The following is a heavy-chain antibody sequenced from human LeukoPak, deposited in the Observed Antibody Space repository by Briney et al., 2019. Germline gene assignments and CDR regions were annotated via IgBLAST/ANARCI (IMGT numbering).Heavy chain of an antibody. CDR1: GYTFTSYA. D-gene: IGHD3-3*01. CDR3: ARGNTIFGVVPNNWFDP. Sequence: ASVKVSCKASGYTFTSYAMNWVRQAPGQALEWMGWINTNTGNPTYAQGFTGRFVFSLDTSVSTAYLQISSLKVEDTAVYYCARGNTIFGVVPNNWFDPWGQGTLVTVSS. CDR2: INTNTGNP. V-gene: IGHV7-4-1*02. J-gene: IGHJ5*02.